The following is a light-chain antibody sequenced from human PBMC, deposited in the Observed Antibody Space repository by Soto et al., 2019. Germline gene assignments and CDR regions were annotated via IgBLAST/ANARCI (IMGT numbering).Light chain of an antibody. V-gene: IGKV3-15*01. CDR2: GAS. CDR1: QSVYIN. J-gene: IGKJ1*01. Sequence: EIVLTQSPATLSVSPGERVTLSCRASQSVYINRAWYQQKPGQAPRLLVYGASTRATDMPGRFSGRGSGTEFTLTISSLLSEDFAVYYCQQYDNWPPWTFGQGTKVDIK. CDR3: QQYDNWPPWT.